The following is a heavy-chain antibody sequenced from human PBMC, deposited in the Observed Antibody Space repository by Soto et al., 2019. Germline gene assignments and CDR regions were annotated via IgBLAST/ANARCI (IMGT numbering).Heavy chain of an antibody. J-gene: IGHJ5*01. CDR2: IYTSGST. V-gene: IGHV4-4*07. CDR3: ARESTVAGTDNWFDS. Sequence: SEALSLTCTVSGAFISGYYWSWIRQPAGKGLEWIGRIYTSGSTKYSPSLKSRATMSVDTSKKQFSLKLNSVTAADTAVYYCARESTVAGTDNWFDSWGQGTLVTVSS. CDR1: GAFISGYY. D-gene: IGHD6-13*01.